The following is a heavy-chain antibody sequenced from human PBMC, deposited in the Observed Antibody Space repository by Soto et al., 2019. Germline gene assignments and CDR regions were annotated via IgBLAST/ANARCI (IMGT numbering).Heavy chain of an antibody. Sequence: PSQTLSLTCVISGDSVSSNSAAWNWIRXSPSRGLEWLGRTYYRSKWYNDYAVSVKSRITINPDTSKNQFSLQLNSVTPEDTAVYYCARAGIAAAGIGDDKDNWFDPWGQGTLVTVSS. V-gene: IGHV6-1*01. CDR2: TYYRSKWYN. CDR3: ARAGIAAAGIGDDKDNWFDP. J-gene: IGHJ5*02. CDR1: GDSVSSNSAA. D-gene: IGHD6-13*01.